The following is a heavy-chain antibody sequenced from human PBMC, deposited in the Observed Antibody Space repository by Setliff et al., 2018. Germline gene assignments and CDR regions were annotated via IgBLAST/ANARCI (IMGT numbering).Heavy chain of an antibody. V-gene: IGHV4-31*03. D-gene: IGHD3-22*01. J-gene: IGHJ6*03. CDR1: GGSISSGGYY. Sequence: SETLSLTCTVSGGSISSGGYYWSWIRQHPGKGLEWIGYIYYSGSTYYNPSLKSRVTISVDTFKNQFSLKLSSVTAADTAVYYCAREAGYYDSSGPVGVPYYYYMDVWG. CDR2: IYYSGST. CDR3: AREAGYYDSSGPVGVPYYYYMDV.